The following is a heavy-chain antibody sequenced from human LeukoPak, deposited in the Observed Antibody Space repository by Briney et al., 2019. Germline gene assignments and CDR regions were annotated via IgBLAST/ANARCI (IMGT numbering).Heavy chain of an antibody. CDR2: ISSSSSYT. Sequence: GGPLRLSCAASGFTFSSYSMNWVRQAPGKGLEWVSSISSSSSYTYYADSVKGRFTISRDNAKNSLYLQMNSLRAEDTAVYYCARDSYDILTGTDYWGQGTLVTVSS. V-gene: IGHV3-21*01. D-gene: IGHD3-9*01. CDR1: GFTFSSYS. J-gene: IGHJ4*02. CDR3: ARDSYDILTGTDY.